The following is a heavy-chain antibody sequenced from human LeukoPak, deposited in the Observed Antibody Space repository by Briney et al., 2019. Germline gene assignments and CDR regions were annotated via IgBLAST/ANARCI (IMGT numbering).Heavy chain of an antibody. D-gene: IGHD5-18*01. J-gene: IGHJ5*02. V-gene: IGHV4-34*01. Sequence: TSETLSLTCAVYGGSFSGYYWSWIRQPPGKWLEWIGEINHSGSTNYNPSLKSRVTISVDTSKNQFSLKLSSVTAADTAVYYCARGKARGYSYGYLYNWFDPWGQGTLVTVSS. CDR2: INHSGST. CDR3: ARGKARGYSYGYLYNWFDP. CDR1: GGSFSGYY.